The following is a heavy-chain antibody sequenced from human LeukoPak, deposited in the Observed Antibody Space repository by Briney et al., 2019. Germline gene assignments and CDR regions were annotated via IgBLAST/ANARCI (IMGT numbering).Heavy chain of an antibody. CDR1: GGSINSHY. CDR2: IHYTGTT. D-gene: IGHD1-26*01. V-gene: IGHV4-59*08. Sequence: SETLSLTCIVSGGSINSHYWSWIRQTPGKGLEWIGDIHYTGTTKYNPSVKSRVTISIDTSKNQFSLELSPVTATDTAVYFCATNRVGTYDRPFDIWGQGTMVTVSS. J-gene: IGHJ3*02. CDR3: ATNRVGTYDRPFDI.